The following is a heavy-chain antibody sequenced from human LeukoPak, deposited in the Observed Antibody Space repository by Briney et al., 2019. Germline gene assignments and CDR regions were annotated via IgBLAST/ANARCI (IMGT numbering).Heavy chain of an antibody. J-gene: IGHJ5*02. D-gene: IGHD3-16*01. CDR3: ARGKGTYAWYNWFDP. CDR1: GGSISSYY. Sequence: SETLSLTCTVSGGSISSYYWSWIRQPPGKGLEWIGYIYYSGSTNYNPSLKSRVTISVDTSKNQFSLKLTSVTAADTAVYYCARGKGTYAWYNWFDPWGQGTLVTVSS. CDR2: IYYSGST. V-gene: IGHV4-59*01.